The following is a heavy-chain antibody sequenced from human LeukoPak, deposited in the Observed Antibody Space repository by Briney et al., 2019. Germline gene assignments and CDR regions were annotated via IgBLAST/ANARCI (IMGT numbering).Heavy chain of an antibody. D-gene: IGHD2-8*01. CDR1: GFTFSSYW. J-gene: IGHJ4*02. CDR3: ARGLSVLMVYAISY. Sequence: GGSLRLSCAASGFTFSSYWMSWVRQAPGKGLEWVANIKQDGSEKYYVDSVKGRFTISRDNAKNSLYLQMNSLRAEDTAVYYCARGLSVLMVYAISYWGQGTLVTVSS. CDR2: IKQDGSEK. V-gene: IGHV3-7*01.